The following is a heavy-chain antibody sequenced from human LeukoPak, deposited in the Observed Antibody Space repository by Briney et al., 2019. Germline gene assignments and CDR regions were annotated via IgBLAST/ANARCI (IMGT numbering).Heavy chain of an antibody. V-gene: IGHV3-21*04. CDR1: GFAFSSYA. CDR3: ARDNRRLQGYPVDY. D-gene: IGHD4-11*01. J-gene: IGHJ4*02. Sequence: PGGSLRLSCAASGFAFSSYAMNWVRQAPGKGLEWVSSISSSSSYIYYADSVKGRFTISRDNAKNSLYLQMNSLRAEDTAVYYCARDNRRLQGYPVDYWGQGTLVTVSS. CDR2: ISSSSSYI.